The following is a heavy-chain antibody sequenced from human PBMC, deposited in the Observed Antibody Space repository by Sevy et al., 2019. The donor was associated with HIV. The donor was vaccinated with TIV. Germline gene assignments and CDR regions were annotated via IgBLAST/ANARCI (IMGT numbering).Heavy chain of an antibody. V-gene: IGHV4-59*08. CDR1: GGSITSLY. J-gene: IGHJ4*02. Sequence: SETLSLTCTVSGGSITSLYWGWIRQPPGKGLEWIANIYYNGNTNYNPSLKSRVTISLDTSKNQFSLRLSSVTAADTAICYCAVENAWGRGYSWGQGTLVTVSS. CDR3: AVENAWGRGYS. CDR2: IYYNGNT. D-gene: IGHD1-26*01.